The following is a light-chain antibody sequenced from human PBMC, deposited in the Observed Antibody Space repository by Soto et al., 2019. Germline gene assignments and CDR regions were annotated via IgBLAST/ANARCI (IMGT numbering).Light chain of an antibody. CDR1: QSIRTN. V-gene: IGKV3-15*01. Sequence: EIMMTQSPATVSVSPGERATLSCRASQSIRTNVAWYQQKPGQALRLLIYDASTRATGLSSRFSGSGSGTDFTLTISSLQSEDVAIYYCQQYNDWPPLTFGGGTRLKI. CDR3: QQYNDWPPLT. J-gene: IGKJ4*01. CDR2: DAS.